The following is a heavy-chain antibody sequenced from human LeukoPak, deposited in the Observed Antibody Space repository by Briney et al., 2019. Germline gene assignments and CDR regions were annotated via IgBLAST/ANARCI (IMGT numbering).Heavy chain of an antibody. V-gene: IGHV3-23*01. CDR2: ISGSGGST. Sequence: PGGSLRPSCAASGFTFSSYAMSWVRQAPVKGLEWVSAISGSGGSTYYADSVKGRFTISRDNSKNTLYLQMNSLRAEDTAVYYCAKRGVSGWYFIGRLYFDYWGQGTLVTVSS. CDR3: AKRGVSGWYFIGRLYFDY. J-gene: IGHJ4*02. D-gene: IGHD6-19*01. CDR1: GFTFSSYA.